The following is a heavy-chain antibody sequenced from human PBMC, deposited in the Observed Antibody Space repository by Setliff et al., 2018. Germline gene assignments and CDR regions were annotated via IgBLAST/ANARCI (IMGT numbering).Heavy chain of an antibody. V-gene: IGHV3-15*01. CDR1: GITFKNAW. CDR2: IKSSIEGATS. J-gene: IGHJ5*01. Sequence: PGGSLRLSCSVSGITFKNAWMTWVRQAPGKGPEWVGRIKSSIEGATSDYGAPAKGRFTISRDDSKSMIYPQMNNLKSEDTGFYYCATGPRDSRNYLNWLGSWGQGTLVTVSS. D-gene: IGHD4-4*01. CDR3: ATGPRDSRNYLNWLGS.